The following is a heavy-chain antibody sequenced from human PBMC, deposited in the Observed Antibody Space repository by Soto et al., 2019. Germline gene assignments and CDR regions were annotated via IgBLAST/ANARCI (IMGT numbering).Heavy chain of an antibody. CDR1: GGSISSYF. V-gene: IGHV4-59*01. CDR2: IYYSGST. D-gene: IGHD5-18*01. Sequence: SETLSLTCTVSGGSISSYFWSWIRQPPGKGLEWIGYIYYSGSTNYNPSLKSRVTISVDTSKNQFSLKLSSVTAADTAVYYCARSGTAMVMVDYWGQGTLVTVSS. CDR3: ARSGTAMVMVDY. J-gene: IGHJ4*02.